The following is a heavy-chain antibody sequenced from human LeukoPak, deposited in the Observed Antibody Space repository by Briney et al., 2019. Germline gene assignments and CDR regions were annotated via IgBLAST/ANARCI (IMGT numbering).Heavy chain of an antibody. Sequence: SQTLSLTCTVSGGSISSGSYYWSWIRQPAGKGLEWIGYIYYSGSTNYNPSLKSRVTISVDTSKSQFSLKLNSVTAADTALYYCARSGSYHNNFDYWGQGTLVTVSS. CDR3: ARSGSYHNNFDY. CDR2: IYYSGST. D-gene: IGHD1-26*01. CDR1: GGSISSGSYY. J-gene: IGHJ4*02. V-gene: IGHV4-61*10.